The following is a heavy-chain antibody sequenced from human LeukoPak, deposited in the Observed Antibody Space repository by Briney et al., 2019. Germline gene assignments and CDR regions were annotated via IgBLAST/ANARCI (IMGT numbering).Heavy chain of an antibody. Sequence: PGRSLRLSCAASGFTFDDYAMHWVRQAPGKGLEWVSGISWNSGSIGYADSVKGRFTISRDNAKNSLYLQMNSLRAGDTAVYYCAKDRLGAILYFDYWGQGTLVTVSS. D-gene: IGHD1-26*01. V-gene: IGHV3-9*01. J-gene: IGHJ4*02. CDR3: AKDRLGAILYFDY. CDR2: ISWNSGSI. CDR1: GFTFDDYA.